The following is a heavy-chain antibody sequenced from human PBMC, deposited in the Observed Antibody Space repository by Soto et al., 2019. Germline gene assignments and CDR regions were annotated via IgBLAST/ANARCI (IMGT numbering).Heavy chain of an antibody. CDR3: GGNWFDP. Sequence: PGGSLRLSCTASGFSFSSYSMNWVRQAPGKGLEWLSLSSTDLTTKFYADSVKGRFTISRDNAKKSLFLQMNSLTAEDTAVYYYGGNWFDPWGQGTLVTVSS. CDR2: SSTDLTTK. D-gene: IGHD3-16*01. CDR1: GFSFSSYS. V-gene: IGHV3-48*01. J-gene: IGHJ5*02.